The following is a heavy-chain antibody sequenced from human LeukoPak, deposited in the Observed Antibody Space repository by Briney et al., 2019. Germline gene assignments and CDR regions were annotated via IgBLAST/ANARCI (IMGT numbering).Heavy chain of an antibody. CDR3: VRDLGGRSGH. Sequence: GGSLRLSCAASGFTFSSNWMHWVRQAPGKGLVWVSRINEDGSTTNYADSVKGRSTTFRDNAKNTLYLQMNSLRAEDTAVYYCVRDLGGRSGHWGQGTLVTVSS. V-gene: IGHV3-74*01. CDR2: INEDGSTT. J-gene: IGHJ4*02. CDR1: GFTFSSNW. D-gene: IGHD1-26*01.